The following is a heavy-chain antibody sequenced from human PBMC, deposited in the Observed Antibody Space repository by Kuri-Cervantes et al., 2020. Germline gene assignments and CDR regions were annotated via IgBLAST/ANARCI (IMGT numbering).Heavy chain of an antibody. CDR2: INPNSGGT. D-gene: IGHD4-23*01. J-gene: IGHJ4*02. V-gene: IGHV1-2*02. Sequence: ASVKVSCKASGYTFTGYYMHWVRQAPGQGLEWMGWINPNSGGTNYAQKFQGGVTMTRDTSISTAYMELSRLRSDDTAVYYCARGRKTTVAPPLDYWGQGTLVTVSS. CDR3: ARGRKTTVAPPLDY. CDR1: GYTFTGYY.